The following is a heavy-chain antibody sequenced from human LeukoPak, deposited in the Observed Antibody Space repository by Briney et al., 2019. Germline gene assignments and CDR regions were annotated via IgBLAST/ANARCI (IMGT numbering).Heavy chain of an antibody. D-gene: IGHD2-2*01. CDR1: GFTFSSYG. CDR2: ISGSGGST. V-gene: IGHV3-23*01. J-gene: IGHJ4*02. CDR3: AKDGGSDIVVVPAAIGYFDY. Sequence: PGGSLRLSCAASGFTFSSYGMSWVRQAPGKGLEWVSAISGSGGSTYYADSVKGRFTISRDNSKNTLYLQMNSLRAEDTAVYYCAKDGGSDIVVVPAAIGYFDYWGQGTLVTVSS.